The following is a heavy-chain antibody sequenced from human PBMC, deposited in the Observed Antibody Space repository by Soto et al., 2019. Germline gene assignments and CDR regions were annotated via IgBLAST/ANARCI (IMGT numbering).Heavy chain of an antibody. J-gene: IGHJ6*02. V-gene: IGHV5-51*01. CDR3: ARFVRYFDWLTYYYYGMDV. CDR1: GYSFTSYW. CDR2: IYPGDSDT. D-gene: IGHD3-9*01. Sequence: GESLKISCNGSGYSFTSYWIGWVRQMPGKGLEWMGIIYPGDSDTRYSPSFQGQVTISADKSISTAYLQWSSLKASDTAMYYCARFVRYFDWLTYYYYGMDVWGQGTTVTVSS.